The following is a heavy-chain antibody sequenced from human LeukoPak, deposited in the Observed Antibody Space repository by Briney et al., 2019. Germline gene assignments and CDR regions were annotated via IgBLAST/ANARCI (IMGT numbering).Heavy chain of an antibody. V-gene: IGHV3-23*01. D-gene: IGHD3-22*01. Sequence: GGSLRLSCAASGFTFSSYAMSWVRQAPGKGLEWVSAISGSGGSTYYAGSVKGRFTISRDNSKNTLYLQMNSLRAEDTAVYYCAKDQVRRITMIVVVLDAFDIWGQGTMVTVSS. CDR3: AKDQVRRITMIVVVLDAFDI. CDR2: ISGSGGST. CDR1: GFTFSSYA. J-gene: IGHJ3*02.